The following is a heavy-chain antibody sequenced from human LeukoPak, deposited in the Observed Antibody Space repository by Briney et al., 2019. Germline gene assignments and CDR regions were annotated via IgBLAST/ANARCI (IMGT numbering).Heavy chain of an antibody. CDR3: AKDHYWSIDY. D-gene: IGHD3-3*01. J-gene: IGHJ4*02. CDR2: IKGDGIST. V-gene: IGHV3-74*01. CDR1: GFDFSSNG. Sequence: GGSLRLSCAASGFDFSSNGMHWVRHAPGQGLVWVSRIKGDGISTNYADSVKGRFTISRDIAKNTLYLQMNSPRAEDTGVYYCAKDHYWSIDYWGRGTLVTVSS.